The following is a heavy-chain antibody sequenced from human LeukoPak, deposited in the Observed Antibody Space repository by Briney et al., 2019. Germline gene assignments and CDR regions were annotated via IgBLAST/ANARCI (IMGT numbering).Heavy chain of an antibody. V-gene: IGHV3-23*01. CDR2: ISGSGSNT. CDR1: GFTFSNYA. Sequence: HSGGSLRLSCAASGFTFSNYAMSWVRQAPGKGLEWVSAISGSGSNTFYADSVKGRFTISRDNSKNTLYLQMSSLRAEDTAVYYCANLIIAAAGYEYFQHWGQGTLVSVSS. D-gene: IGHD6-13*01. CDR3: ANLIIAAAGYEYFQH. J-gene: IGHJ1*01.